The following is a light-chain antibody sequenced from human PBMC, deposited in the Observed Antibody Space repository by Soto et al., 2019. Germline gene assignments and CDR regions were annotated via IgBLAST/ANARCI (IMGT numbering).Light chain of an antibody. V-gene: IGLV1-51*01. Sequence: QSVLTQPPSVSAAPGQKVTISCSGSSSNIGDNFVSWYQHLPGTAPKLLIYDNYKRPSGIPDRFSGSKAGTSATLGITGLQTGDEADYYCGTWDSSLNGYVVFGGGTKLTV. CDR2: DNY. CDR3: GTWDSSLNGYVV. J-gene: IGLJ2*01. CDR1: SSNIGDNF.